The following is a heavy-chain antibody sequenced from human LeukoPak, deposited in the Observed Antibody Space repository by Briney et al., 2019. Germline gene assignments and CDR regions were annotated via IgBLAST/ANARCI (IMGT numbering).Heavy chain of an antibody. Sequence: GSLRLSCAASGFTVSSNYMSWVRQAPGKGLEWVSVIYSGGSTYYADSVKGRFTISRDNSKNTLYLQMNSLRAEDTAVYYCAREVRDIVVVPAATTYYYYYGMDVWGQGTTVTVSS. J-gene: IGHJ6*02. CDR2: IYSGGST. CDR1: GFTVSSNY. D-gene: IGHD2-2*01. V-gene: IGHV3-53*01. CDR3: AREVRDIVVVPAATTYYYYYGMDV.